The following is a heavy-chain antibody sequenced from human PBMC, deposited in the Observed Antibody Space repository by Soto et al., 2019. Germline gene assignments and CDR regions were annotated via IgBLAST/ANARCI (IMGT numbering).Heavy chain of an antibody. CDR2: INHSGST. D-gene: IGHD3-10*01. J-gene: IGHJ4*02. Sequence: SETLSLTCAVYGGSFSGYYWSWIRQPPGKGLEWIGEINHSGSTNYNPSLKSRVTISVDTSKNQFSLKLSSVTAADTAVYYCARGQWFGELSPGYWGQGTLVTVSS. CDR1: GGSFSGYY. V-gene: IGHV4-34*01. CDR3: ARGQWFGELSPGY.